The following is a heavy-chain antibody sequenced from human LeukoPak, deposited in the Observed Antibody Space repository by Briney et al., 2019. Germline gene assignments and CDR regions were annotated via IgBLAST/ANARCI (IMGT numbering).Heavy chain of an antibody. Sequence: PGGSLRLSCAASGFTFSSYGMHWVRQAPGKGLEWVAVIWYDGSNKYYADSVKGRFTISRDNSKNTLYLQMNSLRAEDTAVYYCAREGPRKAARYYYYGMDVWGQGTTVTVSS. CDR1: GFTFSSYG. J-gene: IGHJ6*02. CDR3: AREGPRKAARYYYYGMDV. V-gene: IGHV3-33*01. D-gene: IGHD6-13*01. CDR2: IWYDGSNK.